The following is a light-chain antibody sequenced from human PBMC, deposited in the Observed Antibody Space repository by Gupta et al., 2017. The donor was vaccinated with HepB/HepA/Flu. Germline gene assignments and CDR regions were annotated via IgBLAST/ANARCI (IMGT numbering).Light chain of an antibody. V-gene: IGLV3-25*03. Sequence: SYELTQPPSVSVSPGQTARITCSGDALPKQYPYWYQQKPGPAPVLVIYKDSERRSGMPERFSGSSSGTTVTLTISGVQAEDEADYYCQSADSSGTYVVFGGGTKVTVL. J-gene: IGLJ2*01. CDR2: KDS. CDR1: ALPKQY. CDR3: QSADSSGTYVV.